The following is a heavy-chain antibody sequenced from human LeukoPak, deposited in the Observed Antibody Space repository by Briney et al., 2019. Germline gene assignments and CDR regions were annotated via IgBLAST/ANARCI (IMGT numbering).Heavy chain of an antibody. J-gene: IGHJ4*02. CDR1: GYTFTNYA. V-gene: IGHV1-3*01. CDR2: INAGNGKT. CDR3: ARGIWSSHNKDYYFDY. D-gene: IGHD2-21*01. Sequence: ASVKVSCKASGYTFTNYAMNWVRQAPGQRLEWMGWINAGNGKTKSSQRFQDGVTITRDTSASTAYTELNSLRSEDTAVYYCARGIWSSHNKDYYFDYWGQGSLVTVSS.